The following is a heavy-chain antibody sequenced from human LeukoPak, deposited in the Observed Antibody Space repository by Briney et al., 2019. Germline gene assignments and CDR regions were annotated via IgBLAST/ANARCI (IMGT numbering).Heavy chain of an antibody. J-gene: IGHJ6*03. D-gene: IGHD1-14*01. CDR1: GFTFSSYE. CDR2: ISSGGSTI. CDR3: ARVHTYNSGFYYSYYMDV. Sequence: GGSLRLSCAASGFTFSSYEMNWIRQAPGKGLEWVSYISSGGSTIDYADSVKGRFTISRDNTKNSLYLQMNSLRAEDTSVYYCARVHTYNSGFYYSYYMDVWGKGTTVTVSS. V-gene: IGHV3-48*03.